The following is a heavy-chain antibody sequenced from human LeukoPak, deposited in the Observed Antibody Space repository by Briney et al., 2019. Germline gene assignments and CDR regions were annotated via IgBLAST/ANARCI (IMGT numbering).Heavy chain of an antibody. V-gene: IGHV3-23*01. J-gene: IGHJ6*02. CDR3: ARDSSTSNYYYGMDV. CDR2: ISGSGDST. CDR1: GFTFSSYT. Sequence: GGSLRLSCAASGFTFSSYTMNWVRQAPGKGLAWVSGISGSGDSTYYADSVKGRFTISRDNSKNTLYLQLNSLRAEDTAVYYCARDSSTSNYYYGMDVWGQGTTVTASS. D-gene: IGHD6-6*01.